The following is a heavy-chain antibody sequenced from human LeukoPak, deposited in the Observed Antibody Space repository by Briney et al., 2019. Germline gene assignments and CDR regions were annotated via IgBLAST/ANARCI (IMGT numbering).Heavy chain of an antibody. CDR1: GYTFTGYY. V-gene: IGHV1-2*02. CDR3: ARRFQLPLDRYYYYYMDV. Sequence: ALVKDSCKASGYTFTGYYMHWVRQAPGQGLEWMGWINPNSGGTNYAQKFQGRVTMTRDTSISTVYMELSRLRSDDTAVYYCARRFQLPLDRYYYYYMDVWGKGTTVTVSS. J-gene: IGHJ6*03. D-gene: IGHD3-9*01. CDR2: INPNSGGT.